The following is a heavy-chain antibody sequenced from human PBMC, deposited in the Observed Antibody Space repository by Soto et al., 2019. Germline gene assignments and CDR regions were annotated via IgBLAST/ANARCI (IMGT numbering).Heavy chain of an antibody. CDR3: AKGGFPYSYGYLFYY. Sequence: EVQLLESGGGLVQPGGSLRLSCAASGFTFSTYAMTWVRQAPGKGLEWVSAISASGGSTYYADSVKGRFTISRDNSKNTLNLQMNSLRVEDTAVYYCAKGGFPYSYGYLFYYWGQGTLVTVSS. CDR1: GFTFSTYA. CDR2: ISASGGST. J-gene: IGHJ4*02. D-gene: IGHD5-18*01. V-gene: IGHV3-23*01.